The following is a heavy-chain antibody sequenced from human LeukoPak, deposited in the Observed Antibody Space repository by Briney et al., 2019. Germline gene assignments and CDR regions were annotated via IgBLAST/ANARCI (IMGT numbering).Heavy chain of an antibody. V-gene: IGHV3-9*01. CDR3: AKDSGYYDSSGYKSNYFDY. CDR1: GFTFDDYA. J-gene: IGHJ4*02. CDR2: ISWNSGSI. D-gene: IGHD3-22*01. Sequence: GRSLRLSCAAPGFTFDDYAMHWVRQAPGKGLEWVSGISWNSGSIGYADSVKGRFTISRDNAKNSLYLQMNSLRAEDTALYYCAKDSGYYDSSGYKSNYFDYWGQGTLVTVSS.